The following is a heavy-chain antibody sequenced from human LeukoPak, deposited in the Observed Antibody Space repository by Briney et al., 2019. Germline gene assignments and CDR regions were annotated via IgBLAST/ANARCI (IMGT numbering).Heavy chain of an antibody. CDR3: ARGQVPAARGYNWFDP. J-gene: IGHJ5*02. Sequence: SETLSLTCAVYGWSFNDYYWNWLRQPPGKGLEWIGEINARGDTNYNPSLKSRVTISVDTSKKQFSLRLTSMIAADTALYYCARGQVPAARGYNWFDPWGQGTLVTVSS. CDR1: GWSFNDYY. D-gene: IGHD2-2*01. CDR2: INARGDT. V-gene: IGHV4-34*01.